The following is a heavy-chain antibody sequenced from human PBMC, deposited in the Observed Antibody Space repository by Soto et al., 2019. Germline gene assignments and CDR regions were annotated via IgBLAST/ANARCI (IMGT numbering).Heavy chain of an antibody. J-gene: IGHJ3*02. CDR2: INPNSGGT. D-gene: IGHD6-13*01. CDR3: ARESIAAAGTDAFDI. CDR1: GYTFTGYY. V-gene: IGHV1-2*04. Sequence: GASVKVSCKASGYTFTGYYMHWVRQAPGQGLEWMGWINPNSGGTNYAQKFQGWVTMTRDTSISTAYMELSRLRSDDTAVYYCARESIAAAGTDAFDIWGQGTMVTVSS.